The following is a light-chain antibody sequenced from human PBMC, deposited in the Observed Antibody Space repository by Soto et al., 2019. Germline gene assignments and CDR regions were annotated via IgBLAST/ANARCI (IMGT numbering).Light chain of an antibody. Sequence: EIVLTQSPVTLSLSPGERATLSCRASQSISGYLAWYQQKPGQAPSLLIYDVSNRATGIPARFSGSGSGTDFTITISSLEPEDCEIYYCQQRNYWQVTFGQGTRLEIK. V-gene: IGKV3-11*01. J-gene: IGKJ5*01. CDR1: QSISGY. CDR2: DVS. CDR3: QQRNYWQVT.